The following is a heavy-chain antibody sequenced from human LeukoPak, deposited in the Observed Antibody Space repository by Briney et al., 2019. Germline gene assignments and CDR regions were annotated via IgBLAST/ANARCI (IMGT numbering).Heavy chain of an antibody. Sequence: ASVKVSCKASGYTFTSYDINWVRQATGQGLEWMGWMNPNSGNTGYAQKFQGRVTMTRNTSISTAYMELSSLRSEDTAVYYCAKGLTCSGSYLIDYWGQGTLVTVSS. CDR2: MNPNSGNT. J-gene: IGHJ4*02. CDR1: GYTFTSYD. V-gene: IGHV1-8*01. D-gene: IGHD1-26*01. CDR3: AKGLTCSGSYLIDY.